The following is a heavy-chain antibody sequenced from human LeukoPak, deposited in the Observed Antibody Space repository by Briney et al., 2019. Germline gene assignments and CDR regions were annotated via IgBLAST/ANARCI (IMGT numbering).Heavy chain of an antibody. Sequence: GGSLRLSCAASGFTFSSYDMHWVRQATGKGLEWVSAIGTAGDTYYPGSVKGRFTISRENAKNSLYLQMNSLRAEDTAVYYCARDITIYGIDVWGQGTTVTVSS. CDR2: IGTAGDT. D-gene: IGHD1-20*01. CDR1: GFTFSSYD. J-gene: IGHJ6*02. CDR3: ARDITIYGIDV. V-gene: IGHV3-13*01.